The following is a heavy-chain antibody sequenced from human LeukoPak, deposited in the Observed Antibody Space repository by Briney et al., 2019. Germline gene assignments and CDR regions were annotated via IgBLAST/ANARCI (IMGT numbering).Heavy chain of an antibody. J-gene: IGHJ4*02. V-gene: IGHV3-64D*06. D-gene: IGHD3-10*01. Sequence: PGGSLRLSYSASGFTFSSYAMHWVRQAPGKGLEYVSAISSNGGSTYYADSVKGRFTISRDNSKNTLYLQMSSLRAEDTAVYYCVKDLYYGSGSYYPALDYWGQGTLVTVSS. CDR2: ISSNGGST. CDR3: VKDLYYGSGSYYPALDY. CDR1: GFTFSSYA.